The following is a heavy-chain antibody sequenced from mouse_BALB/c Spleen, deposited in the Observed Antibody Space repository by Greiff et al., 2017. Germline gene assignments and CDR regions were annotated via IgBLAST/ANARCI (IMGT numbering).Heavy chain of an antibody. V-gene: IGHV5-9-4*01. CDR3: AREGFAY. Sequence: QLKESGGGLVKPGGSLKLSCAASGFTFSSYAMSWVRQSPEKRLEWVAEISSGGSYTYYPDTVTGRFTISRDNAKNTLYLEMSSLRSEDTAMYYCAREGFAYWGQGTLVTVSA. CDR2: ISSGGSYT. CDR1: GFTFSSYA. J-gene: IGHJ3*01.